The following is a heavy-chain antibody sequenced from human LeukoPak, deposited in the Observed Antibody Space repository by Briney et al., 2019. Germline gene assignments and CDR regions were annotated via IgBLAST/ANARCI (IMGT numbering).Heavy chain of an antibody. J-gene: IGHJ6*03. CDR2: IYYSGST. Sequence: ESLRLSCVASGFAFSNHNMDWVRQAPGKGLEWIGSIYYSGSTYYNPSLKSRVTISVDTSKNQFSLKLSSVTAADTAVYYCARGGYYYMDLWGKGTTVTISS. V-gene: IGHV4-39*07. CDR1: GFAFSNHNM. CDR3: ARGGYYYMDL.